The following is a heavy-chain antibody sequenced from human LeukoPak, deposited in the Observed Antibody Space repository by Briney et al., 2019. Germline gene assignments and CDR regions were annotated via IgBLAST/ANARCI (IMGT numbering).Heavy chain of an antibody. CDR3: ARDSSSWGLDY. CDR1: GGSIRSYY. Sequence: PSETLSLTCTVSGGSIRSYYWSWIRQPPGKGLEWIGYIYYSGSTNYNPSLKSRVTISVDTSKNQFSLKLSSVTAADTAVYYCARDSSSWGLDYWGQGTLVTVSS. D-gene: IGHD6-6*01. V-gene: IGHV4-59*01. J-gene: IGHJ4*02. CDR2: IYYSGST.